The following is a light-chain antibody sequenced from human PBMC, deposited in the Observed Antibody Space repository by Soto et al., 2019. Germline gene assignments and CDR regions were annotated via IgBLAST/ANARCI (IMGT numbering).Light chain of an antibody. CDR2: EVS. CDR3: SSYTRSRTRYV. J-gene: IGLJ1*01. V-gene: IGLV2-14*01. CDR1: SSDVGGYNY. Sequence: QSVLTQPASVSGSPGQSITISCTGTSSDVGGYNYVSWYQQHPGKAPKLMIYEVSNRPSGVSNRFSGSKSGNTASLNISGIQAEEEADYYCSSYTRSRTRYVFGTGTKVTVL.